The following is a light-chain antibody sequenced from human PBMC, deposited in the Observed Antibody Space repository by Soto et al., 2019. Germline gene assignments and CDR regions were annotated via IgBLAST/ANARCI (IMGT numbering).Light chain of an antibody. CDR2: DAS. Sequence: DIQMTQSPSSLSASVGDRVTITCRASQYISTFLNWYQQKPDKAPKLLIYDASTLQGGVSSRFSGSGSGTDFTLTISSLQPEDFATYFCHQSVSVPITFGGGTKVEMK. CDR3: HQSVSVPIT. J-gene: IGKJ4*01. CDR1: QYISTF. V-gene: IGKV1-39*01.